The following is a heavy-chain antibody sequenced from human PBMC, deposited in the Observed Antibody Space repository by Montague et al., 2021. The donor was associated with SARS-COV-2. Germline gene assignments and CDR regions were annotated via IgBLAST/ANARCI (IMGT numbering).Heavy chain of an antibody. CDR1: GFTYSGYN. Sequence: SLRLSCAASGFTYSGYNMNWVRQAPGKGLQWVSYISRNEYTISYVDSVKGRFTISRDNAKNSLFLQMNSLRDEDTAVYYCARDRSIAGTAGLDYWGQGTLVTVSS. CDR3: ARDRSIAGTAGLDY. D-gene: IGHD1-20*01. V-gene: IGHV3-48*02. CDR2: ISRNEYTI. J-gene: IGHJ4*02.